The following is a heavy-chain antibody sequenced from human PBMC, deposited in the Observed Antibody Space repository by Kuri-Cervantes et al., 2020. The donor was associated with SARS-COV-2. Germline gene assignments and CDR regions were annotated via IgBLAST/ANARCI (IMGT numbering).Heavy chain of an antibody. CDR2: ISYDGSNK. Sequence: GGSLRLSCAASGFTFSSYGMHWVRQAPGKWLEWVAVISYDGSNKHYADSVKGRFTISRDNSKNTLYLQMNSLRAEDTAVYYCARDVAIFGVVILYYYYGMDVWGQGTTVTVSS. J-gene: IGHJ6*02. D-gene: IGHD3-3*01. CDR1: GFTFSSYG. CDR3: ARDVAIFGVVILYYYYGMDV. V-gene: IGHV3-30*03.